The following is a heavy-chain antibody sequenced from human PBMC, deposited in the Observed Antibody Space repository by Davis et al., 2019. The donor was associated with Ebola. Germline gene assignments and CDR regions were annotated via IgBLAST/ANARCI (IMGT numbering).Heavy chain of an antibody. CDR3: ARSPDRYCSGGSCYFHYYYYGMDV. CDR1: GYTFTSYG. J-gene: IGHJ6*02. V-gene: IGHV1-18*01. Sequence: ASVKVSCKASGYTFTSYGISWVRQAPGQGLEWMGWISAYNGNTNYAQKLQGRVTMTTDTSTSTAYMELSSLRSEDTAVYYCARSPDRYCSGGSCYFHYYYYGMDVWGQGTTVTVSS. D-gene: IGHD2-15*01. CDR2: ISAYNGNT.